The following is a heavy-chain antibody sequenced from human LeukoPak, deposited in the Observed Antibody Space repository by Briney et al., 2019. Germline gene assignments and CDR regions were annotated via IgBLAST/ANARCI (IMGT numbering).Heavy chain of an antibody. J-gene: IGHJ3*02. CDR1: GFTFSNYG. D-gene: IGHD4-23*01. V-gene: IGHV3-23*01. CDR3: AKLRWSSSGAFDI. CDR2: FSGSGAST. Sequence: GGSLRLSCAASGFTFSNYGMNWVRQAPGKGLEWVSVFSGSGASTHYADSVKGRFTISRGNSENTLYLQMNSLRAEDTAVYYCAKLRWSSSGAFDIWGQGTMVTVSS.